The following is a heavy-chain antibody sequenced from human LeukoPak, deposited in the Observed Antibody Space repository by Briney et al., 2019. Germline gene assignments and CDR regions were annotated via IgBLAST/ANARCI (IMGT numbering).Heavy chain of an antibody. V-gene: IGHV3-23*01. CDR2: VTSGGST. CDR3: AKDSRSSGTGAADC. J-gene: IGHJ4*02. D-gene: IGHD7-27*01. CDR1: GVTFSAFA. Sequence: GGSLRLSCAGSGVTFSAFAMSWGREAPGQGLEGVSTVTSGGSTYYADSVKGRFTISPDNSKHTLYLQMNSLRAEDTAVYYCAKDSRSSGTGAADCWGQGTLVTVSS.